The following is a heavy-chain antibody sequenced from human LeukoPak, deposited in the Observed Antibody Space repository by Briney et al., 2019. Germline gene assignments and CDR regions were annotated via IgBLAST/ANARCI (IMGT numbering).Heavy chain of an antibody. CDR2: FYYSGST. D-gene: IGHD2-15*01. Sequence: SETLSLTCTVSGGSVSSGRYYWSWIRQPPGKGLEWIGYFYYSGSTNYNPSLKTRVTISVDTSKDQFSLKLSSVTAADTAVYYCARDPRSSGYCSGGSCSDWFDPWGQGTLVTVSS. CDR3: ARDPRSSGYCSGGSCSDWFDP. J-gene: IGHJ5*02. CDR1: GGSVSSGRYY. V-gene: IGHV4-61*01.